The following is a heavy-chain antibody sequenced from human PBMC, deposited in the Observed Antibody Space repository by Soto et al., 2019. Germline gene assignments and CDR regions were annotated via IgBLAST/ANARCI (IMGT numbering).Heavy chain of an antibody. Sequence: SCAASGFPFDDYAMHWVRQAPGKGLEWVSGISWNSGSIGYADSVKGRFTISRDNAKNSLYLQMNSLRAEDTALYYCAALLGHAFDIWGQGTMVTVSS. CDR2: ISWNSGSI. CDR3: AALLGHAFDI. CDR1: GFPFDDYA. J-gene: IGHJ3*02. V-gene: IGHV3-9*01. D-gene: IGHD2-15*01.